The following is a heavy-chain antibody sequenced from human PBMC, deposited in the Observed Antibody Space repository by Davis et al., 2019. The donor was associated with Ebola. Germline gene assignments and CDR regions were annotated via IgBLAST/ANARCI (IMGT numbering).Heavy chain of an antibody. CDR1: GYTFTSYY. CDR3: ARAPSDYYGMDV. J-gene: IGHJ6*02. V-gene: IGHV1-46*01. CDR2: IDPSAGDT. Sequence: ASVKVSCKASGYTFTSYYMHWVRQAPGQGLEWMAIIDPSAGDTRYAQKFQGALTVTRDTSTSTVYMDLTSLKSEDTGLYYCARAPSDYYGMDVWGQGTTVTVSS.